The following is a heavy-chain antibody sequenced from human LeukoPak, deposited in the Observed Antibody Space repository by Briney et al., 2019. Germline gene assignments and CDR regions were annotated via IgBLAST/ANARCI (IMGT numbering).Heavy chain of an antibody. D-gene: IGHD2-2*01. J-gene: IGHJ4*02. V-gene: IGHV4-59*12. CDR3: ARRRRSKYQLLHFDY. CDR1: GGSISSYY. Sequence: NPSETLSLTCTVSGGSISSYYWSWMRQPPGKGLEWIGYIYYSGSTNYNPSLKSRVTISVDTSKNQFSLKLSSVTAADTAVYYCARRRRSKYQLLHFDYWGQGTLVTVSS. CDR2: IYYSGST.